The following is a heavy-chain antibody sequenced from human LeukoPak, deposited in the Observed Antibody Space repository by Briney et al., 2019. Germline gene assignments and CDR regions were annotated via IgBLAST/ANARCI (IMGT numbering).Heavy chain of an antibody. J-gene: IGHJ6*03. Sequence: GGSLRLSCAASGFTFDDYAMHWVRQAPGKGLEWVSGISWNSGSIGYADSVKGRFTISRDNAKNSLYLQMNSLRAEDTALYYCAKGGGPRYYYYMDVWGKGTTVTISS. CDR3: AKGGGPRYYYYMDV. D-gene: IGHD3-16*01. V-gene: IGHV3-9*01. CDR2: ISWNSGSI. CDR1: GFTFDDYA.